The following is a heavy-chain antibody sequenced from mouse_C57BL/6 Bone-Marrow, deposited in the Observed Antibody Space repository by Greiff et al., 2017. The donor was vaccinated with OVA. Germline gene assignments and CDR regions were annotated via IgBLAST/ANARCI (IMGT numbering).Heavy chain of an antibody. Sequence: EVHLVESGGGLVKPGGSLKLSCAASGFTFSSYAMSWVRQTPEKRLEWVATISDGGSYTYYPDNLKGRFTISRDNAKNNLYLQMGHLKSEDTALYYCARWGLRPDYWGQGTTLTVSS. V-gene: IGHV5-4*01. CDR3: ARWGLRPDY. CDR1: GFTFSSYA. D-gene: IGHD2-4*01. CDR2: ISDGGSYT. J-gene: IGHJ2*01.